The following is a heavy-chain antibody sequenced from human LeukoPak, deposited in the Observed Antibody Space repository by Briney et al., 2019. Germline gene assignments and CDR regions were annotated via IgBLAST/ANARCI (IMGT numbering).Heavy chain of an antibody. CDR1: GFTFSSYS. J-gene: IGHJ4*02. Sequence: TGGSLRLSCAASGFTFSSYSMNWVRQAPGKGLEWVSYISSSSSTIYYADSVKGRFTISRDNAKNTLYLQMNSLRAEDTAVYYCAKSYSNYQDTSEYYFDYWGQGTLVTVSS. CDR2: ISSSSSTI. V-gene: IGHV3-48*01. CDR3: AKSYSNYQDTSEYYFDY. D-gene: IGHD4-11*01.